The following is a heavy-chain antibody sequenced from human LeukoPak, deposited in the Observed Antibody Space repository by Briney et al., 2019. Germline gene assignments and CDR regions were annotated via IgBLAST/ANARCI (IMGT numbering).Heavy chain of an antibody. CDR3: ARQPYNSGWYGY. D-gene: IGHD6-19*01. Sequence: PETLSLTCTVSGGSISSPNYYWGWIRQPPGKGLEWIGCINYSGNTYSNPSLKSRITISVDTPKNQFSLKLSSVTAADTAVYYCARQPYNSGWYGYWGQGTLVTVSS. CDR1: GGSISSPNYY. CDR2: INYSGNT. J-gene: IGHJ4*02. V-gene: IGHV4-39*01.